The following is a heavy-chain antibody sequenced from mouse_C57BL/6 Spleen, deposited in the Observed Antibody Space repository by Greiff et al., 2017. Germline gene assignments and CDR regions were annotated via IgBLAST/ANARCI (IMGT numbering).Heavy chain of an antibody. Sequence: DVHLVESGGGLVQPKGSLKLSCAASGFSFNTYAMNWVRQAPGKGLEWVARIRSKSNNYATYYADSVKDRFTISRDDSESMLYLQMNNLKTEDTAMYYCVRSNDSYYFAYWGQGTLVTVSA. V-gene: IGHV10-1*01. D-gene: IGHD2-3*01. J-gene: IGHJ3*01. CDR2: IRSKSNNYAT. CDR1: GFSFNTYA. CDR3: VRSNDSYYFAY.